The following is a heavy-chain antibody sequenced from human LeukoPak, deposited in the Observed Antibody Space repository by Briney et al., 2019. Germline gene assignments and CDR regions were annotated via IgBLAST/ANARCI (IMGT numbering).Heavy chain of an antibody. D-gene: IGHD3-3*01. CDR1: GGSISSYY. CDR2: IYYSGST. V-gene: IGHV4-59*08. J-gene: IGHJ4*02. CDR3: ARHVRFSRVAIFGVVTENFDY. Sequence: SETLSLTCTVSGGSISSYYWSWIRQPPGKGLEWIGYIYYSGSTNYNPSLKSRVTISVDTSKNQFSLKLSSVTAADTAVYYCARHVRFSRVAIFGVVTENFDYWGQGTLVTVSS.